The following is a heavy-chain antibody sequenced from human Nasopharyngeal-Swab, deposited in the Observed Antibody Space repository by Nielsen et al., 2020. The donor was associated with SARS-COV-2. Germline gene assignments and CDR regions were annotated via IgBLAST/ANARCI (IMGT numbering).Heavy chain of an antibody. CDR1: GGSISSYY. CDR2: IYYSGST. Sequence: SETLSLTCTVSGGSISSYYWSWIRQPPGKGLEWIGYIYYSGSTNYNPSLKSRVTISVDTSKNQFPLKLSSVTAADTAVYYCARGYHSSSLDYWGQGTLVTVSS. V-gene: IGHV4-59*13. J-gene: IGHJ4*02. CDR3: ARGYHSSSLDY. D-gene: IGHD6-13*01.